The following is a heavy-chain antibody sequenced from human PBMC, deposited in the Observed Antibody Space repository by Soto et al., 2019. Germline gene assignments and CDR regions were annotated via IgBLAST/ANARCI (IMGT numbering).Heavy chain of an antibody. CDR1: GGSITRNNHY. CDR2: ILYSGSI. CDR3: ARLGSSGWYQGSYFDY. D-gene: IGHD6-19*01. V-gene: IGHV4-39*01. J-gene: IGHJ4*02. Sequence: QLQLQESGPGVVKPSETLSLTCTVSGGSITRNNHYWGWIRQSPGKGLEWIGSILYSGSINYNPSLKRLVPISAETSKNQSPLKMSSVTAADTAVYYCARLGSSGWYQGSYFDYWGQGTLVTVSS.